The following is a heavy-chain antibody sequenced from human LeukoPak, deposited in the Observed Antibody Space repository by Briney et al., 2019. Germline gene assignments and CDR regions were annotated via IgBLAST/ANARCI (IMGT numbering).Heavy chain of an antibody. J-gene: IGHJ4*02. CDR2: INHSGST. Sequence: PSETLSLTCAVYGGSFSGYYWIWMRQPPGKGLEWIGEINHSGSTNYNPSLKSRVTISVDTSKNQFSLKLSSVTAADTAVYYCARGLTITMIVDWGQGTLVTVSS. CDR3: ARGLTITMIVD. D-gene: IGHD3-22*01. CDR1: GGSFSGYY. V-gene: IGHV4-34*01.